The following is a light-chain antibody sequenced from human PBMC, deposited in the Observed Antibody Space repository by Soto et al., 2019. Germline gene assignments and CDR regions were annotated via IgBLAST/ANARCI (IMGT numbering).Light chain of an antibody. V-gene: IGKV1-17*01. CDR2: DAS. J-gene: IGKJ1*01. CDR1: QAIRND. CDR3: QHYNSYSEA. Sequence: IQMTQSPSSLSASLGDRFTITCRARQAIRNDLAWYQQKPGKAPERLIYDASTLESGVPSRFSGSGSGTEFTLTISSLQPDDFATYYCQHYNSYSEAFGQGTKVDIK.